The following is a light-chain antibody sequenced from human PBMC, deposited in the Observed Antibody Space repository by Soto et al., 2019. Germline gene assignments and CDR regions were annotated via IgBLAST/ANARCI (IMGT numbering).Light chain of an antibody. V-gene: IGKV3-20*01. CDR2: VAS. J-gene: IGKJ1*01. CDR3: QQYGSSPRT. CDR1: QSVSSNY. Sequence: EIVLTQSPDTLSLSPGERATLSCRASQSVSSNYLAWYQQKPGQAPRLLIYVASSRATGIPDRFSGSGSETDFTLTISRLEPEDFAVYYCQQYGSSPRTFGQGTKV.